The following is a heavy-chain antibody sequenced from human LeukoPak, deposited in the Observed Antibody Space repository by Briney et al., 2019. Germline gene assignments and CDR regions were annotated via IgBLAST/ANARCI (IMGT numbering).Heavy chain of an antibody. V-gene: IGHV1-18*01. CDR2: ISAYNGNT. Sequence: ASVKVSCKASGYTFTSYGISWVRQAPGQGLEWMGWISAYNGNTNYAQTLQGRVTMTTDTSTSTAYMQLTSLRYDPTAVYTSVRIKDRALDYWGQGTLVSVPT. CDR1: GYTFTSYG. D-gene: IGHD1-14*01. J-gene: IGHJ4*02. CDR3: VRIKDRALDY.